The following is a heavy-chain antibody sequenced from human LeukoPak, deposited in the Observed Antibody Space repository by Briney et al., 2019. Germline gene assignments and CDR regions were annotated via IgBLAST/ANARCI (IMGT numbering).Heavy chain of an antibody. D-gene: IGHD6-19*01. CDR3: ARDIVAVAGTHFDY. V-gene: IGHV3-30-3*01. Sequence: GRSLRLSCAASGFTFSSYAMHWVRQAPGKGLEWVAVISYDGSNKYYADSVKGRFTISRDNSKNTLYLQMNSLRAEDTAVYYCARDIVAVAGTHFDYWGQGTLVTASS. J-gene: IGHJ4*02. CDR1: GFTFSSYA. CDR2: ISYDGSNK.